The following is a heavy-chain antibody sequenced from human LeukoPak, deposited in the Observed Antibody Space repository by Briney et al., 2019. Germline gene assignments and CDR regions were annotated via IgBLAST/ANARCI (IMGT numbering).Heavy chain of an antibody. V-gene: IGHV3-53*01. Sequence: GGSLRLSCAASGFTFSSNYMSWVRQAPGKGVEWVSVIYSGSSTYYTDSVTGRFTISRDNSKNTLYLQMNSLRAEDTAVYYCARGSRDGYNYLHYYYMDVWGKGTTVTVSS. J-gene: IGHJ6*03. CDR2: IYSGSST. CDR3: ARGSRDGYNYLHYYYMDV. D-gene: IGHD5-24*01. CDR1: GFTFSSNY.